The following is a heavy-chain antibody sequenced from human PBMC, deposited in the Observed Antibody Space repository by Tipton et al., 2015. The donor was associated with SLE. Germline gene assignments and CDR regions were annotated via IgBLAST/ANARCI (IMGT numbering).Heavy chain of an antibody. V-gene: IGHV4-61*09. D-gene: IGHD5-12*01. CDR1: GGSISSGSFY. CDR3: ATKRGYGLRWFDP. CDR2: IYTSGST. J-gene: IGHJ5*02. Sequence: TLSLTCTVSGGSISSGSFYWSWIRQPAGKGLEWIGHIYTSGSTNYNPSLKSRVTISVDTSKNQFSLKLSSVTAADTAVYYCATKRGYGLRWFDPWGQGTLVTVSS.